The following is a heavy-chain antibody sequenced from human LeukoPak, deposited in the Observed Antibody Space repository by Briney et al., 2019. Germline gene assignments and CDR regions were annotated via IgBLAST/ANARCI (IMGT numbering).Heavy chain of an antibody. CDR3: ARDRGWYHADS. Sequence: GGSLRLSCAASGFTSSSSWMGCAPQAPGKGLEWVANIKEDGSWEHSAVSVQGRFNISRDNAQHSPYLQMSSLRAEDTAVYYCARDRGWYHADSWGQGTLVTVSS. D-gene: IGHD6-19*01. V-gene: IGHV3-7*01. CDR1: GFTSSSSW. CDR2: IKEDGSWE. J-gene: IGHJ4*02.